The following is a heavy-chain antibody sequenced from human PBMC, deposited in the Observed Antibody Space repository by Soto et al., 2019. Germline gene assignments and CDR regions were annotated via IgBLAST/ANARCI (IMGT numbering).Heavy chain of an antibody. J-gene: IGHJ3*01. CDR2: ISSSGDSR. CDR1: GFTFNSCA. V-gene: IGHV3-23*01. CDR3: AKDKRLPHDVSDL. D-gene: IGHD6-25*01. Sequence: EVQMLESGGGLVQPGGSLRLSCAASGFTFNSCATSWVRQAPGKGLEWVAAISSSGDSRYYADSVNGRFTISRDNSKNTLYLQMNSLRAEDSAIYYSAKDKRLPHDVSDLWGQGTMVTVSS.